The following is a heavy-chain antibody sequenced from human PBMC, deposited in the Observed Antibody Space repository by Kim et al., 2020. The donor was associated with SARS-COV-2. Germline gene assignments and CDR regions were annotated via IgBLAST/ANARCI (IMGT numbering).Heavy chain of an antibody. Sequence: YEDSVMGRFTISRDNSKSTLYLQLSSLRAEDTAVYYCAIVASKLRFLNFEYWGQGTLVTVSP. J-gene: IGHJ4*02. V-gene: IGHV3-23*01. CDR3: AIVASKLRFLNFEY. D-gene: IGHD3-3*01.